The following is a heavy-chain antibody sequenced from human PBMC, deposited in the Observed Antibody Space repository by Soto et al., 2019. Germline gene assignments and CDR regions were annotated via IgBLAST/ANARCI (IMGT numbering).Heavy chain of an antibody. J-gene: IGHJ4*02. Sequence: QVQLVESGGGVVQPGRSLRLSCAASGFTFSNYGMHWVRQAPGKGLEWVAIMSYDGSNKYYAESVKGRFTISRDNSKNTLYLQMNSLRPEDTAVYYCAKVGWGDGRTDSWGQGTLLTVSS. CDR3: AKVGWGDGRTDS. CDR1: GFTFSNYG. CDR2: MSYDGSNK. D-gene: IGHD3-16*01. V-gene: IGHV3-30*18.